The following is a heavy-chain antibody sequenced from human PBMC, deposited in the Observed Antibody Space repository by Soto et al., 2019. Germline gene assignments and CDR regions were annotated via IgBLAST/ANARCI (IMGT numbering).Heavy chain of an antibody. J-gene: IGHJ6*02. D-gene: IGHD3-22*01. CDR1: GYTFTDYY. Sequence: ASVKVSCKASGYTFTDYYIHWVRQAPGQGLEWMGWINPTGGGTNYAQKFRGRVTMTRDTSTSTAYLELSRLTSDDTAVFYCARSFSSRYFYNKYAMDVWGQGTTVTVSS. V-gene: IGHV1-2*02. CDR3: ARSFSSRYFYNKYAMDV. CDR2: INPTGGGT.